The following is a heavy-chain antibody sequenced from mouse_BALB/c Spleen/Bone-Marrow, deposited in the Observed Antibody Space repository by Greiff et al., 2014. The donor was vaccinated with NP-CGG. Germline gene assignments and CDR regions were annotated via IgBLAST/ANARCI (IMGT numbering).Heavy chain of an antibody. CDR3: AIYYYGSSGFAY. CDR2: IDPANGNT. V-gene: IGHV14-3*02. CDR1: GFNIKDTY. D-gene: IGHD1-1*01. J-gene: IGHJ3*01. Sequence: EVQLQQSGAELVKPGASVKLSCTASGFNIKDTYMHWVKQSPEQGLEWIGRIDPANGNTKYDPKFQGKATITADTSSNTAYLQLSSLTSEDTAVYYCAIYYYGSSGFAYWGQGTPVTVS.